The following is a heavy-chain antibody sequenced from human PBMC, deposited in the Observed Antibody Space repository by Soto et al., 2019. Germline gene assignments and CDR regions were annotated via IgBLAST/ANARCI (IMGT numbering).Heavy chain of an antibody. CDR3: ARDKIGSYGYYYYMDV. J-gene: IGHJ6*03. CDR1: NGSISSYY. Sequence: SETLSLTCTVSNGSISSYYWSWIRQPPGKGLEWIGNIYHSGSTNYNPSLKSRVTISVDTSKNQFSLKLSSVTAADTAVYYCARDKIGSYGYYYYMDVWGKGTTVTVSS. D-gene: IGHD3-16*01. CDR2: IYHSGST. V-gene: IGHV4-59*01.